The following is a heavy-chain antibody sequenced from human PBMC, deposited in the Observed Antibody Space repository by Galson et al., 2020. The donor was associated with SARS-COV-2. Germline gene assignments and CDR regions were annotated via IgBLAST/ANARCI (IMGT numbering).Heavy chain of an antibody. D-gene: IGHD6-13*01. V-gene: IGHV4-59*08. J-gene: IGHJ6*02. CDR2: IYYSGRT. CDR3: ARHMHLTAGGISKTYFYYGMDV. Sequence: ETSETLSLTCTVSGGSISCYYWSWIRQPPGKGLEWIGCIYYSGRTNYNPSLKSRVTISVDTSKNQFSLKLSSVTAADTAVYYCARHMHLTAGGISKTYFYYGMDVWGHGTTVTVSS. CDR1: GGSISCYY.